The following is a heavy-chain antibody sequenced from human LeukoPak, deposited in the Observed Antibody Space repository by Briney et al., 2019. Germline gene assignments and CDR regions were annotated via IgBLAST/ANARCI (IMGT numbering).Heavy chain of an antibody. CDR3: ARRRRSYFDY. J-gene: IGHJ4*02. CDR1: GGSISSYY. V-gene: IGHV4-59*08. CDR2: IYYSGST. Sequence: SETLSLTCTVSGGSISSYYWSWIRQPPGKGLEWIGYIYYSGSTYYNPSLKSRVTISVDTSKNQFSLRLSSVTAADTAVYYCARRRRSYFDYWGQGTLVTVSS.